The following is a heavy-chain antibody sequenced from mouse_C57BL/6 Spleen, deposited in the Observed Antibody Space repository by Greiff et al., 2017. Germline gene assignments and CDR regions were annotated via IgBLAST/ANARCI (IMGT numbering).Heavy chain of an antibody. CDR3: ARYDYEVAY. CDR2: INPSTGGT. V-gene: IGHV1-43*01. D-gene: IGHD2-4*01. Sequence: DVQLQESGPELVKPGASVTISCKASGYSFTGYYMHWVKQSSEKSLEWIGEINPSTGGTSYNQKFKGKATLTVDKSSSTAYMQLKSLTSEDSAVYYCARYDYEVAYWGQGTLVTVSA. J-gene: IGHJ3*01. CDR1: GYSFTGYY.